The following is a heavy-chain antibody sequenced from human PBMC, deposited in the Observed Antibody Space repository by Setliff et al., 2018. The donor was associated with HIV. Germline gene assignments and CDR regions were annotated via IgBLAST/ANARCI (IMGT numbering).Heavy chain of an antibody. Sequence: ASVKVSCKASGYTFTSYAMHWVRQAPGQRLEWMGWINAGNGNTKYSQKFQGRVTITRDTSASTAYMELSSLRPEDTAVYYCARGIEIVIVPASMDYWGQGTLVTVSS. CDR1: GYTFTSYA. J-gene: IGHJ4*02. CDR3: ARGIEIVIVPASMDY. D-gene: IGHD2-2*01. CDR2: INAGNGNT. V-gene: IGHV1-3*01.